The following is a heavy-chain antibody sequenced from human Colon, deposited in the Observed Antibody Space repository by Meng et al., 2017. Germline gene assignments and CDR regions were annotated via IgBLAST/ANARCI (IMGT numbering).Heavy chain of an antibody. Sequence: HVHLQRSGPRLVRPSAPLSLTCTLPGGSVSSPSYYWSWIRQTPGKGLEWIGYVYYTGSANYNPSLKSRVTISVDTSKNHFSLNLTSVTAADTAVYYCARGRGRYSSIDFWGQGTLVTVSS. CDR2: VYYTGSA. CDR3: ARGRGRYSSIDF. CDR1: GGSVSSPSYY. V-gene: IGHV4-61*03. J-gene: IGHJ4*02. D-gene: IGHD1-26*01.